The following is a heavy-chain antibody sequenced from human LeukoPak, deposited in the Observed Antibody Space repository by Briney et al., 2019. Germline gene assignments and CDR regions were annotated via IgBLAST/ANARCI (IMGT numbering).Heavy chain of an antibody. Sequence: SETLSLTCTVSGGSISSSNYYWGWIRQPPGKGLEWIGSIYYSGSTYYNPSLKSRVTISVDTSKNQFSLKLSSVTAADTAVYYCARSRSSRIPPPDYWGQGTLVTVSS. CDR2: IYYSGST. J-gene: IGHJ4*02. CDR1: GGSISSSNYY. CDR3: ARSRSSRIPPPDY. D-gene: IGHD2-2*01. V-gene: IGHV4-39*07.